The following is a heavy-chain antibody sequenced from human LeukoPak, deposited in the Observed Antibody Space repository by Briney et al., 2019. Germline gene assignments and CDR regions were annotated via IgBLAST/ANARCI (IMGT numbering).Heavy chain of an antibody. V-gene: IGHV1-8*01. CDR2: MNPNSGNT. J-gene: IGHJ6*02. Sequence: ASVKVSCKASGYTFTSYDLNWVRQATGQGLEWMGWMNPNSGNTGYAQKFQGRVTMTRNTSISTAYMELSSLRSEDTAVYYCSKGAVGARARDYYYYGMDVWGQGTTVTVSS. CDR3: SKGAVGARARDYYYYGMDV. CDR1: GYTFTSYD. D-gene: IGHD1-26*01.